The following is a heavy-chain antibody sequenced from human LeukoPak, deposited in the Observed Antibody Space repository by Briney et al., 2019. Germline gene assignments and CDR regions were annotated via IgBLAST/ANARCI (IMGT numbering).Heavy chain of an antibody. V-gene: IGHV4-34*01. D-gene: IGHD4-11*01. Sequence: SETLFLTCAVYGGSFSGYYWSWLRQPPGKGLEWIGEINHSGSTNYNPSLKSRVTISVDTSKNQFSLKLSSVTAADTAVYYCASTTGRLYYYYGMDVWGQGTTVTVSS. J-gene: IGHJ6*02. CDR3: ASTTGRLYYYYGMDV. CDR2: INHSGST. CDR1: GGSFSGYY.